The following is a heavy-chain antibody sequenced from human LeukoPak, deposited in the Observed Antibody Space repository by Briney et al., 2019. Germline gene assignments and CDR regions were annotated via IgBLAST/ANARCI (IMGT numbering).Heavy chain of an antibody. V-gene: IGHV1-18*01. J-gene: IGHJ4*02. CDR2: ISAYNGNT. CDR1: GYTFTSYG. CDR3: ATRHRKREYYFDY. Sequence: LGASVKVSCKASGYTFTSYGISWVRQAPGQGLEWMGWISAYNGNTNYAQKFQGRVTMTEDTSTDTAYMELSSLRSEDTAVYCCATRHRKREYYFDYWGQGTLVTVSS.